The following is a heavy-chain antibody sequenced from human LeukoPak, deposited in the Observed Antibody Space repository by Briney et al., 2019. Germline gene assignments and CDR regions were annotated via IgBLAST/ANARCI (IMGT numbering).Heavy chain of an antibody. CDR3: ARGKYSSTWYIYDP. J-gene: IGHJ5*02. Sequence: PSVTLSLTCTVTGTSVSNDHYYWSWIRQPPGKGLEWIGYIYNSVNTNYSPSLKSRVTMSADTSKNQISLKLSAVTVADTAIYYCARGKYSSTWYIYDPWGQGALVTVSS. D-gene: IGHD6-13*01. V-gene: IGHV4-61*01. CDR1: GTSVSNDHYY. CDR2: IYNSVNT.